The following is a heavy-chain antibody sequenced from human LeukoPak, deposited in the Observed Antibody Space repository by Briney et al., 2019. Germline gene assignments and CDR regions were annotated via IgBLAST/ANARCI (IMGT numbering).Heavy chain of an antibody. CDR1: GFTFSNAW. CDR3: TTEGDWATVTPRSDY. J-gene: IGHJ4*02. CDR2: IKSKTDGGTT. D-gene: IGHD4-11*01. Sequence: GGSLRLSCAASGFTFSNAWMSWVRQAPGKGLEWVGRIKSKTDGGTTDYAAPVKGRFTISRDDSKNTLYLQMNSLKTEDTAVYYCTTEGDWATVTPRSDYWGQGTLVTVSS. V-gene: IGHV3-15*01.